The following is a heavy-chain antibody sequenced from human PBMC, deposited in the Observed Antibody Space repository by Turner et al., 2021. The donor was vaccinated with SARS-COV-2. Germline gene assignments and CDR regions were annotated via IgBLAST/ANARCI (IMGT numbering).Heavy chain of an antibody. CDR1: GFNFGKSA. V-gene: IGHV3-9*01. CDR3: VKDQVSANMKTFEY. J-gene: IGHJ4*02. CDR2: INWSSGTI. D-gene: IGHD2-8*01. Sequence: DVQLVESGGVFVQPGRSLRLTCAASGFNFGKSAMHWVRQGPGKGLEWVAGINWSSGTIHYADSVEGRFSISRDNAKNSVYLQMSSLRVEDTAVYYCVKDQVSANMKTFEYWGQGTLVTVSS.